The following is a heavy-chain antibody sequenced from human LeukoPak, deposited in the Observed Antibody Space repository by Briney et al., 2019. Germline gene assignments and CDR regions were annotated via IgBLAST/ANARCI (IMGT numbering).Heavy chain of an antibody. V-gene: IGHV3-15*01. CDR1: GFTFSSYA. J-gene: IGHJ1*01. Sequence: GGSLRLSCAASGFTFSSYAMSWVRQAPGKGLEWLGRIRTETDGGTIDYAAPVKGRFTISRDDSRNTLYLQMDSLKIEDTAVYYCTTDRYYDNSELQFQHWGQGTLVTVSS. D-gene: IGHD3-22*01. CDR3: TTDRYYDNSELQFQH. CDR2: IRTETDGGTI.